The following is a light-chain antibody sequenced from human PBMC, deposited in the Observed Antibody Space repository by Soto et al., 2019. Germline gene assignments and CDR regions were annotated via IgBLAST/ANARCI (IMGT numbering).Light chain of an antibody. CDR2: AAS. CDR3: QQRYTSPLI. J-gene: IGKJ4*01. CDR1: QSITTY. V-gene: IGKV1-39*01. Sequence: DIQMTQSPSSLSASVGDRVTITCRASQSITTYLNWLQQQPGKAPKLLIYAASSLQSGVPSRFPGSGFGTDCTPTISSLQPGEYANYYCQQRYTSPLIFGGGTKVEIK.